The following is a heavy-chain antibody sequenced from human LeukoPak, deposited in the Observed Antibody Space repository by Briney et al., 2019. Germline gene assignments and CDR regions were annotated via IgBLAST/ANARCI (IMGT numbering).Heavy chain of an antibody. Sequence: GGSLRLSCAASGFSFGSYTLNWVRQAPGKGLDWVSSISSSSSYIYYADSVKGRFTISRDNARNSLYLQMNSLRAEDTAVYYCARDSGSSPKRIWGQGTMVTVSS. CDR1: GFSFGSYT. V-gene: IGHV3-21*01. CDR3: ARDSGSSPKRI. CDR2: ISSSSSYI. J-gene: IGHJ3*02. D-gene: IGHD6-13*01.